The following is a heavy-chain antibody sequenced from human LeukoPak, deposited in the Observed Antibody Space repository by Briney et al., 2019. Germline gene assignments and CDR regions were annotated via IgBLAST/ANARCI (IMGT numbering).Heavy chain of an antibody. J-gene: IGHJ4*02. V-gene: IGHV3-23*01. D-gene: IGHD6-19*01. CDR3: AREARYGSGWHFDS. CDR2: ISGSGGGT. CDR1: GISLSNYG. Sequence: GGSLRLSCAVSGISLSNYGMSWVRQAPGKGLEWVAGISGSGGGTNYADSVKGRFTISRDNPKNTLYLQMNSLSAEDTAVYYCAREARYGSGWHFDSWGRGTLVTVSS.